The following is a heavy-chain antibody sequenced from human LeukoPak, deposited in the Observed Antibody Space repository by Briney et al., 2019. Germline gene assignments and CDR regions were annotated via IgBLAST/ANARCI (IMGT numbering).Heavy chain of an antibody. V-gene: IGHV1-69*04. D-gene: IGHD3-10*01. Sequence: SVKVSCKASGGTFSSYAISWVRQAPGQGLEWMGRIIPILGIANYAQKFQGRVTITADKSTSTAYMELSSLRSEDTAVYYCGAVRGVNYGMDVWGQGTTVTVSS. CDR1: GGTFSSYA. CDR3: GAVRGVNYGMDV. CDR2: IIPILGIA. J-gene: IGHJ6*02.